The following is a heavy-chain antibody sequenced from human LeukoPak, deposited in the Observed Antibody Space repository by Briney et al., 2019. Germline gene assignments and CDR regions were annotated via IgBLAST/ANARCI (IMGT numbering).Heavy chain of an antibody. V-gene: IGHV3-48*01. CDR1: GFTFSSYS. Sequence: PGGSLRLSCAASGFTFSSYSMNWVRQAPGKGLEWVSYISSSSSTIYYADSVKGRFTISRDNSKNTLYLQMNSLRAEDTAVYYCAKAITGVFDYWGQGTLVTVSS. CDR2: ISSSSSTI. D-gene: IGHD7-27*01. J-gene: IGHJ4*02. CDR3: AKAITGVFDY.